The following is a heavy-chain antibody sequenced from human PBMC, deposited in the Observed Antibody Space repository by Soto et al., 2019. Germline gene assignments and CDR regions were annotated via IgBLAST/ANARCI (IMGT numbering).Heavy chain of an antibody. J-gene: IGHJ3*02. V-gene: IGHV1-46*01. D-gene: IGHD5-12*01. Sequence: ASVKVSCKASGYSFIASYYMHWVRQAPGQGLEWMGIINPTGSMTKYSQRFQGRLTMTRDTSTSTDYMELTTLTSEDTAVYFCARDTGYDHDAFDIWGQGTMVTVSS. CDR1: GYSFIASYY. CDR3: ARDTGYDHDAFDI. CDR2: INPTGSMT.